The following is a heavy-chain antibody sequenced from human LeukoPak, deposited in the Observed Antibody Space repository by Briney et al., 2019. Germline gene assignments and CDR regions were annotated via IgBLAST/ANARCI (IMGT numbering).Heavy chain of an antibody. CDR2: IYYSGST. Sequence: SETLSLTCTVSGGSISSYYWSWIRQPPGKGLEWIGYIYYSGSTNYNPSLKSRVTISVDTSKNQFSLKLSSVTAADTAVYYCARTSGWFLPYYFDYWGQGTLVTVSS. J-gene: IGHJ4*02. CDR3: ARTSGWFLPYYFDY. V-gene: IGHV4-59*01. CDR1: GGSISSYY. D-gene: IGHD6-19*01.